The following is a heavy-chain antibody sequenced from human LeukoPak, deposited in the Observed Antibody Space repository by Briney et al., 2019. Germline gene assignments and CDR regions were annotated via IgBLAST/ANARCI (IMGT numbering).Heavy chain of an antibody. J-gene: IGHJ4*02. Sequence: PSETLSLTCAVSGGSISSSNWWSWVRQPPGKGLEWIGKIYHSGSTNYNPSLKSRVTISVDTSKNQFSLKLSSVTAADTAVYYCARSRQPLKSMFDYWGQGTLVTVSS. V-gene: IGHV4-4*02. CDR2: IYHSGST. D-gene: IGHD1-1*01. CDR1: GGSISSSNW. CDR3: ARSRQPLKSMFDY.